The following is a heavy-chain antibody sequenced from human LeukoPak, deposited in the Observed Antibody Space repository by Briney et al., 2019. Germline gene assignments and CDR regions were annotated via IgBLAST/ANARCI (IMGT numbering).Heavy chain of an antibody. CDR1: GGSIISTNW. Sequence: SETLSLTCAVSGGSIISTNWWNWVRQPPGKWLEWIGEIYHSGTTTYNASLKSRVSISVDKSKNQFSLTLSSATAADPAVYYCASSSNTRPGYWGQGILVTVSS. D-gene: IGHD6-13*01. V-gene: IGHV4-4*02. CDR2: IYHSGTT. J-gene: IGHJ4*02. CDR3: ASSSNTRPGY.